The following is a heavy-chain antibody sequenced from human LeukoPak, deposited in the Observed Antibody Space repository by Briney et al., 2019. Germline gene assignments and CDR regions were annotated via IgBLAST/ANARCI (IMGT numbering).Heavy chain of an antibody. CDR1: GFTFDDYA. D-gene: IGHD3-22*01. J-gene: IGHJ4*02. V-gene: IGHV3-43D*03. CDR2: ISWDGNST. Sequence: GGSLRLSCAASGFTFDDYAIHWVRQAPGKGLEWVSLISWDGNSTYYADSVKGRFTISRDNSKNSPYLQMNSLRAEDTALYYCAKADSRGYYQIDYWGQGTLVTVSS. CDR3: AKADSRGYYQIDY.